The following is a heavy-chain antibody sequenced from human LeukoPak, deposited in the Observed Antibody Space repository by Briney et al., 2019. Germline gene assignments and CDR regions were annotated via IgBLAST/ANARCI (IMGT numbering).Heavy chain of an antibody. V-gene: IGHV3-7*03. J-gene: IGHJ3*02. CDR1: GFTFSNYW. Sequence: GGSLRLSCVASGFTFSNYWMNWVRQAPGKGLQWVANIKQDGSEKYYVDSVKGRFTISRDNAKNSLYLQMNSLRAEDTALYHCARGYYGSGSYDAFDIWGQGTMVTVSS. D-gene: IGHD3-10*01. CDR2: IKQDGSEK. CDR3: ARGYYGSGSYDAFDI.